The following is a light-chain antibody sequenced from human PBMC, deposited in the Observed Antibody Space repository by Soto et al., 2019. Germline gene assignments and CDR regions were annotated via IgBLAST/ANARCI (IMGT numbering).Light chain of an antibody. J-gene: IGLJ1*01. CDR2: EVN. Sequence: ALAQPASVSGSPGQSITVSCTGTTSDIGSYNYVSWYQQHPGKAPKLIIYEVNNRPSGISNRFSGSKSGSAASLTISGLQAEDEADYYCASFTTSSTRVFGTGTKVTVL. CDR3: ASFTTSSTRV. CDR1: TSDIGSYNY. V-gene: IGLV2-14*01.